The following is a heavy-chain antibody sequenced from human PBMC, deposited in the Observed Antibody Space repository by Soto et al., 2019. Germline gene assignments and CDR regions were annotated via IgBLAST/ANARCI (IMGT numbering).Heavy chain of an antibody. V-gene: IGHV4-31*03. CDR2: IHHSGTT. D-gene: IGHD5-12*01. CDR1: GDSVSSSSYY. J-gene: IGHJ5*02. CDR3: ASGLGYKA. Sequence: PSETLSLTCTVSGDSVSSSSYYWSWIRQHPGKGLEWIGYIHHSGTTYYNPSLKSRITLSVDTSKNQFSLRLSSVTAADTAVYYCASGLGYKAWGQGTLVTVLL.